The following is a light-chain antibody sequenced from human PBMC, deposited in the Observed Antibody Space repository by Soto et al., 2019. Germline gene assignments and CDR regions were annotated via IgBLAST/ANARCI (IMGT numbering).Light chain of an antibody. Sequence: DIQMTQSLSSLSASVGDRVTITCRASQTISTYLNWYQQNPGKAPKLLIYAASTLQSGVPSRFSGSGSGTDFTLTISSLQPEDFATYYCQQSHGIPYTFGQGTKLEIK. CDR2: AAS. J-gene: IGKJ2*01. CDR3: QQSHGIPYT. V-gene: IGKV1-39*01. CDR1: QTISTY.